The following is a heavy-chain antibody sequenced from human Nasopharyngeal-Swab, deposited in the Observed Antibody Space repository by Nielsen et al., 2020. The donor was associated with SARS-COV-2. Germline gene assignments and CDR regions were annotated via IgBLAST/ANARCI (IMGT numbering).Heavy chain of an antibody. CDR3: ARDLSNTGDALDI. CDR1: GYTFTGNF. J-gene: IGHJ3*02. Sequence: ASVKVSCKASGYTFTGNFMHWVRQAPGQGLEWMGRINPNSGGTKLAQKFQGRVTLTRDTSISTAYMELSRLRSDDTAVYYCARDLSNTGDALDIWGQGTLVTVSS. CDR2: INPNSGGT. D-gene: IGHD1/OR15-1a*01. V-gene: IGHV1-2*06.